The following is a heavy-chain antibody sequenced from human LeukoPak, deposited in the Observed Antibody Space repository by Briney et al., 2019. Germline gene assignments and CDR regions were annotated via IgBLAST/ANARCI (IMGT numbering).Heavy chain of an antibody. CDR1: GGTISSYY. V-gene: IGHV4-59*08. J-gene: IGHJ5*02. D-gene: IGHD3-3*01. CDR2: IYYSGST. Sequence: PSETLSLTCTVSGGTISSYYWSWIRQPPGKGLEWIGYIYYSGSTNYNPSLKSRVTISVDTSKNQFSLKLSSVTAADTAVYYCARWESDFWSGYFRFDPWGQGTLVTVSS. CDR3: ARWESDFWSGYFRFDP.